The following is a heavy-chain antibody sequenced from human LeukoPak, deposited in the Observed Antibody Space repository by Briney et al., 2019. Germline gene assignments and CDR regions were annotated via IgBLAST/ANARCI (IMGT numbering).Heavy chain of an antibody. V-gene: IGHV1-8*03. CDR2: MNLKSGYT. Sequence: GASVKVSCKASGYSFTTYDINWVRQATGQGLEWMGWMNLKSGYTGYAQKFQGRVTITRDTSTSTVYMELSSLKTEDTAVYYCTRDFRGRYGGDYFDYWGQGTQVTVSS. CDR3: TRDFRGRYGGDYFDY. J-gene: IGHJ4*02. D-gene: IGHD4-23*01. CDR1: GYSFTTYD.